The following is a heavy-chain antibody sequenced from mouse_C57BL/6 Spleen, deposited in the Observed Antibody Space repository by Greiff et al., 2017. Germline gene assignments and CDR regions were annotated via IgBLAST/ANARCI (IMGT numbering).Heavy chain of an antibody. Sequence: VQLQQSGPVLVKPGASVKMSCKASVYTFNDYYMNWVKQSHGKSLEWIGVINPYNGGTSYNQKFKGNAKLTVDKSSRSAYMELNSLTSEDSAVYYCARTWDYAKAYWGQGTSVTVSS. D-gene: IGHD4-1*01. CDR3: ARTWDYAKAY. V-gene: IGHV1-19*01. CDR2: INPYNGGT. J-gene: IGHJ4*01. CDR1: VYTFNDYY.